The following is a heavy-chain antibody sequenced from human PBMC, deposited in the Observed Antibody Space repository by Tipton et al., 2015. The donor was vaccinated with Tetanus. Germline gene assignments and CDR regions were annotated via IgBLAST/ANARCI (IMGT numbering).Heavy chain of an antibody. V-gene: IGHV4-39*01. D-gene: IGHD2-2*01. CDR3: TRHVVEAVPRWFDP. J-gene: IGHJ5*02. Sequence: GLVKPSETLSLTCIVSGGSISSRNYYWGWIRQPPGKGLEWIGTIYNTGTTYFNPSLKSRIAISIDTSGSQFSLKVHSVTAADTAFYYCTRHVVEAVPRWFDPWGQGTLVTVSS. CDR1: GGSISSRNYY. CDR2: IYNTGTT.